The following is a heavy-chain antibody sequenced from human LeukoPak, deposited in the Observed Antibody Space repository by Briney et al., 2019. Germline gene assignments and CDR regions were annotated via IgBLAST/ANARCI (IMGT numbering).Heavy chain of an antibody. V-gene: IGHV3-74*01. D-gene: IGHD3-16*02. CDR3: VRNSEEYVRGSYRYADAFYI. CDR2: MNSVGRRI. Sequence: PGGPLSLFCVASGFTLRSRCLLGVRQAPGKGVMWVSRMNSVGRRIEYGDSVKGRFSISREHEKNTLFLQLRNLRGEDTAVYYCVRNSEEYVRGSYRYADAFYIWGQGTMVTVTS. J-gene: IGHJ3*02. CDR1: GFTLRSRC.